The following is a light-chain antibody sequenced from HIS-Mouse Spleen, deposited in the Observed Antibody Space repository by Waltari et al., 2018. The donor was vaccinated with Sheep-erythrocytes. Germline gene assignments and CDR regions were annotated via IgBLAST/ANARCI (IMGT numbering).Light chain of an antibody. Sequence: EIVLTQSPGTLSLSPGDIATLSCRASQSVSSSYLAWYQQKPGQAPRPLIYGASSKATGIPDRFSGSGSGTDFTLTISRLEPEDFAVYYCQQYGSSPTFGQGTKLEIK. CDR2: GAS. V-gene: IGKV3-20*01. CDR3: QQYGSSPT. J-gene: IGKJ2*01. CDR1: QSVSSSY.